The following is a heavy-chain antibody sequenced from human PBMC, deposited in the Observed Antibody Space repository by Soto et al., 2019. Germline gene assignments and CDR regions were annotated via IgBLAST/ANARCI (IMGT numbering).Heavy chain of an antibody. Sequence: QVQLVQSGAEVKKPGSSVKVSCTTSGGTISSFGMNWVRQAPGQGLEWMGGIVPIDGSTKYAEKFQGRVKITADASTSIVYMDVSSLRSEDTAVYYCARSFTKSRRGGVAFDYWGQGTLLTVSP. V-gene: IGHV1-69*01. J-gene: IGHJ4*02. CDR3: ARSFTKSRRGGVAFDY. D-gene: IGHD3-3*01. CDR1: GGTISSFG. CDR2: IVPIDGST.